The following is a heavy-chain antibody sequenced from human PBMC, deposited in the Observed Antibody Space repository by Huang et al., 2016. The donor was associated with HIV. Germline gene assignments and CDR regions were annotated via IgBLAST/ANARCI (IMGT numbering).Heavy chain of an antibody. D-gene: IGHD3-9*01. J-gene: IGHJ4*02. V-gene: IGHV4-4*07. CDR1: GGSISSYY. CDR2: IYTSGST. CDR3: ARSDILTGYYFFDY. Sequence: QVQLQESGPGLVKPSETLSLTCTVSGGSISSYYWSWIRQPAGKGLEWIGRIYTSGSTNYNPSLKSRVTMSGDTSKNQFSLRLNSVTAADTAVYYCARSDILTGYYFFDYWGQGTLVTVSS.